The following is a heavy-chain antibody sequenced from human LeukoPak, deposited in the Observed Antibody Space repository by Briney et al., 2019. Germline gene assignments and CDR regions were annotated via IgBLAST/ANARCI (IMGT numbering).Heavy chain of an antibody. CDR2: TYYRSKWYN. J-gene: IGHJ5*02. CDR3: ARAFTMLLTGYDSSGSYNWFDP. CDR1: GDSVSSNSAA. V-gene: IGHV6-1*01. D-gene: IGHD3-22*01. Sequence: PSQTLSLTCAISGDSVSSNSAAWNWIRQSPSRGLEWLGRTYYRSKWYNDYAVSAKSRITINPDTSKNQFSLQLNSVTPEDTAVYYCARAFTMLLTGYDSSGSYNWFDPWGQGTLVTVSS.